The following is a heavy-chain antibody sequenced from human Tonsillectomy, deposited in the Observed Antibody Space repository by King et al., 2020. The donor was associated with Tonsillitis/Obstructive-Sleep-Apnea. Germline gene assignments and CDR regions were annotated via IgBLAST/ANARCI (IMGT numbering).Heavy chain of an antibody. J-gene: IGHJ4*02. CDR3: ARGGSSTSGFPVDDY. D-gene: IGHD2-2*01. Sequence: VQLVESGGGLVKPGGSLRLSCAASGFTFSSYSMNWVRQAPGKGLEWVSSISSSSSYIYYADSVKGRFTISRDNAKNSLYLQMNSLRAEDTAVYYCARGGSSTSGFPVDDYWGRGTLVTVSS. V-gene: IGHV3-21*01. CDR2: ISSSSSYI. CDR1: GFTFSSYS.